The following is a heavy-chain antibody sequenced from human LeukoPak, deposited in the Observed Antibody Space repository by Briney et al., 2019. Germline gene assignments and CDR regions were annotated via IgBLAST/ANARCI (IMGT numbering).Heavy chain of an antibody. Sequence: SETLSLTCAVYGGSFSGYYWSWIRQPPGKGLEWIGEINHSGGTNYNPSLKSRVTISVDTSKNQFSLKLSSVTAADTAVYYCARRDDSSGYHKIFDYWGPGTLVTVSS. CDR1: GGSFSGYY. D-gene: IGHD3-22*01. V-gene: IGHV4-34*01. CDR3: ARRDDSSGYHKIFDY. J-gene: IGHJ4*02. CDR2: INHSGGT.